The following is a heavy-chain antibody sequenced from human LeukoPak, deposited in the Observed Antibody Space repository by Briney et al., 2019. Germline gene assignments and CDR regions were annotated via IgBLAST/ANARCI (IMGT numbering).Heavy chain of an antibody. V-gene: IGHV1-69*05. CDR3: AREIPLIIAETSKDAFDI. CDR2: IIPIFGTA. D-gene: IGHD6-13*01. CDR1: GGTFSSYA. Sequence: ASVKVSCTASGGTFSSYAISWVRQAPGQGLEWMGRIIPIFGTASYAQKFQGRVTITTDESTSTAYMELSSLRSEDTAVYYCAREIPLIIAETSKDAFDIWGQGTMVTVSS. J-gene: IGHJ3*02.